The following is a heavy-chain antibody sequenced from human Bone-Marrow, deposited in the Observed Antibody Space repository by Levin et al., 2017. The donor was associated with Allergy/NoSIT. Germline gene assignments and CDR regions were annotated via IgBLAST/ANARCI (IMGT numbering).Heavy chain of an antibody. CDR2: VYYSGGT. D-gene: IGHD3-3*01. CDR1: GGSISSSSHY. CDR3: ARHGDWGLFGVLTGSLNWFDP. V-gene: IGHV4-39*01. Sequence: PSETLSLTCTVSGGSISSSSHYWGWIRQPPGKGLEWIGSVYYSGGTYYSPSLQSRVTVSVDTSKNQFSLKLSSVTAADTAVYYCARHGDWGLFGVLTGSLNWFDPWGQGTLVTVSS. J-gene: IGHJ5*02.